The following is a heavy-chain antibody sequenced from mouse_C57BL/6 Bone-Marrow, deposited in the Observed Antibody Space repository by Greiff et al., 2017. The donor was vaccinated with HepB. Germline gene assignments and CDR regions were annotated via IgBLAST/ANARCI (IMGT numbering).Heavy chain of an antibody. CDR1: GYTFTDYY. J-gene: IGHJ1*03. D-gene: IGHD2-4*01. CDR3: ARRDYDRYFDV. Sequence: QVQLKQSGAELVRPGASVKLSCKASGYTFTDYYINWVKQRPGQGLEWIARIYPGSGNTYYNEKFKGKATLTADKSSSTSYMQLSSLTSEDAAVYCCARRDYDRYFDVWGTGTTVTVSS. CDR2: IYPGSGNT. V-gene: IGHV1-76*01.